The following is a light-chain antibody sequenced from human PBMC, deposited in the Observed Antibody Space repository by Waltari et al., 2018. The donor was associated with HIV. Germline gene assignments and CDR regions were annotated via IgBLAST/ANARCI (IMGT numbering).Light chain of an antibody. CDR1: QRISTY. CDR2: AAS. CDR3: QKYNSAPRIT. V-gene: IGKV1-27*01. Sequence: IQMTPSPSSLSASVGDSVTITCRPSQRISTYLAWYQQQPGKVPKLLIYAASTLQSGVPSRFSGSESGTDFTLTITGLQPEDVATYYCQKYNSAPRITFGQGTRLGIK. J-gene: IGKJ5*01.